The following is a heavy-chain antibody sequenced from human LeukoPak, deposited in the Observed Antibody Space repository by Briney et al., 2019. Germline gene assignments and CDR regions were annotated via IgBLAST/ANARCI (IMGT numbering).Heavy chain of an antibody. CDR1: GFTVSSNY. D-gene: IGHD1-26*01. CDR3: ARYPLNLIVGAPQKAFDI. V-gene: IGHV3-53*01. CDR2: IYSGGST. Sequence: GGSLRLSCAASGFTVSSNYMSWVRQTPGKGLEWVSVIYSGGSTYYADSVKGRFTISRDNSKNTLYLQMNSLRAEHTAVYYCARYPLNLIVGAPQKAFDIWGQGTMVTVSS. J-gene: IGHJ3*02.